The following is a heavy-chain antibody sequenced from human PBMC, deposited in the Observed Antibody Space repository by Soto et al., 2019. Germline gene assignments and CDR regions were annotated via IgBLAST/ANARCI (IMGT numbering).Heavy chain of an antibody. CDR3: ARGADTTKVDY. Sequence: QVQLQESGPGLVKPSQTLSLTCTVSGGSISSGGYCWSWIRQHPGEGLEWIGFMYNSGSTSYNPSLMSRATRPVHTSTTPFSLNLRSVTAADTAVYYCARGADTTKVDYWGQGTLVTVSS. CDR1: GGSISSGGYC. D-gene: IGHD4-17*01. CDR2: MYNSGST. J-gene: IGHJ4*02. V-gene: IGHV4-31*03.